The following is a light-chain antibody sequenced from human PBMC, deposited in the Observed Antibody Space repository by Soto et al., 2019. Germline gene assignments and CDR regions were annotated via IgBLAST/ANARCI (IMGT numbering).Light chain of an antibody. V-gene: IGLV2-14*01. Sequence: QSALTQPASVSGSPGQSITISCTGTSSDVGGYNYVSWYQHHPGEVPKLMIFEVTKRPSGVSNRFSGSKSGNMASLTISGLQAEDEADYYCCAFTSAGTWVFGGGTKLTVL. J-gene: IGLJ3*02. CDR3: CAFTSAGTWV. CDR2: EVT. CDR1: SSDVGGYNY.